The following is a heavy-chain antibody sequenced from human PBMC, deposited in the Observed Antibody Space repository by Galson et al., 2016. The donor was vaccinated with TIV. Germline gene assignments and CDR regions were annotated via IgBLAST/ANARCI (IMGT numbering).Heavy chain of an antibody. CDR1: GVSISSSTYY. CDR3: ARHVNYFDSSGFPPYWHFDL. J-gene: IGHJ2*01. CDR2: IYYSGGT. Sequence: SETLSLTCTVSGVSISSSTYYWGWTRQPPGRGLEWIGTIYYSGGTYYNPSLKSRVTISVDTSKNQFSLRLRSVTAADTAVYYCARHVNYFDSSGFPPYWHFDLWGRGTLVTVSS. D-gene: IGHD3-22*01. V-gene: IGHV4-39*01.